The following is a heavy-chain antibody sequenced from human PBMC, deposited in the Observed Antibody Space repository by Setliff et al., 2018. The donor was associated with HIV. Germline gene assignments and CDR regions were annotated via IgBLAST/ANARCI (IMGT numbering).Heavy chain of an antibody. J-gene: IGHJ6*02. D-gene: IGHD3-22*01. V-gene: IGHV3-20*04. CDR3: ARSFPYYYESGGVYAMDV. CDR2: ISWSGSGI. CDR1: GFKFDDYG. Sequence: PGGSLRLSCAASGFKFDDYGMSWVRQGPGKGLEWVAGISWSGSGIGYGDSVKGRFTISRDDDRNFLFLQMNSLRAEDTAIYFCARSFPYYYESGGVYAMDVWGLGTTVTVSS.